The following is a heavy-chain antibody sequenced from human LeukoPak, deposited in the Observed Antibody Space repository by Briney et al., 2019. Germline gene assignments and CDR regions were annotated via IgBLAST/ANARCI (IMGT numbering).Heavy chain of an antibody. D-gene: IGHD5-18*01. J-gene: IGHJ6*03. CDR2: INHSGST. Sequence: SETLSLTCAVYGGSFSGYYWSWIRQPPGKGLEWIGEINHSGSTNYNPSLKSRVTISVDTSKNQFSLKLSSVTAADTAVYYCARRTGYSYGYDYYYYYYMDVWGKGTTVTVSS. CDR1: GGSFSGYY. V-gene: IGHV4-34*01. CDR3: ARRTGYSYGYDYYYYYYMDV.